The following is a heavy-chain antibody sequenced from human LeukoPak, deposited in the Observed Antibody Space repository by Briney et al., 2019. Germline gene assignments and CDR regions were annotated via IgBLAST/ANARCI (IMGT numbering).Heavy chain of an antibody. V-gene: IGHV5-51*01. J-gene: IGHJ4*02. CDR3: ARGGPTMVRGVIIFGRYFNY. D-gene: IGHD3-10*01. CDR2: IYPGDSDT. CDR1: GYSFTNYW. Sequence: GESLKISCKGSGYSFTNYWIGWVRQMPGKGLEWMGIIYPGDSDTRYSPSFQGQVTISADKSTSTAYLQWSSLKASDTAMYYCARGGPTMVRGVIIFGRYFNYWGQGTLVTVSS.